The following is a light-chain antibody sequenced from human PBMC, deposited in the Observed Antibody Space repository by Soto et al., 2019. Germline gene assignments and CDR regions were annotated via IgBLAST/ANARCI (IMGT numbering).Light chain of an antibody. CDR3: MQGTDWPPYN. Sequence: DVVMTQSPLSLPVTLGQPASISCRSRQSLVYSDGNTSLNWFQQRPVQSPRRIIYKVSNRDSGVPDKFSGSGSRTDVTLKISRVEAADVGVYYCMQGTDWPPYNFGQGTKLEIK. V-gene: IGKV2-30*01. J-gene: IGKJ2*01. CDR2: KVS. CDR1: QSLVYSDGNTS.